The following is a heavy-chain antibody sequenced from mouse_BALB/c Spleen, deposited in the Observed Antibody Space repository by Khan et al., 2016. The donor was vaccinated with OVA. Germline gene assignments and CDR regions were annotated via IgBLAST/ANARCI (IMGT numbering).Heavy chain of an antibody. CDR2: ISSDSGVI. V-gene: IGHV5-17*02. J-gene: IGHJ4*01. Sequence: EVELVESGGGLVQPGGSRKLSCAASGFTFSSFGMHWVRQAPEKGLEWVAYISSDSGVIYYADPVKGRFTISRDNPKHNLFLQLTRLRSEDTAMYYCARKGVDAFGSKSNHYVMCYWGQGTSVTVSS. CDR1: GFTFSSFG. CDR3: ARKGVDAFGSKSNHYVMCY. D-gene: IGHD1-1*01.